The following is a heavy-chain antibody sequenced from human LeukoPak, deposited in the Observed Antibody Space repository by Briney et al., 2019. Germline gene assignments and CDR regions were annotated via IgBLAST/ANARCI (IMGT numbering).Heavy chain of an antibody. D-gene: IGHD3-16*01. Sequence: ASVKVSCKASGYTFTGYYMHWVRQAPGQGLEWMGWTNPNSDVTNYAQKFQGRVTMTTDTSISTAYLELSRLTSDDTAVYYCAPTSGGSFQVYYFYYWGQGSLVTVSS. CDR1: GYTFTGYY. J-gene: IGHJ4*02. CDR3: APTSGGSFQVYYFYY. CDR2: TNPNSDVT. V-gene: IGHV1-2*02.